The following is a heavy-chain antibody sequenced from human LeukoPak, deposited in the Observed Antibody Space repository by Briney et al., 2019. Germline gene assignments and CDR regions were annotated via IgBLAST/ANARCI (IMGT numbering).Heavy chain of an antibody. Sequence: SETLSLTCAVYGGSFSGYYWGWIRQPPGKGLEWIGSIYHSGSTYYNPSLKSRVTISVDTSKNQFSLKLSSVTAADTAVYYCARAEYYYDNYYFDYWGQGTLVTVSS. CDR1: GGSFSGYY. J-gene: IGHJ4*02. CDR3: ARAEYYYDNYYFDY. V-gene: IGHV4-34*01. D-gene: IGHD3-22*01. CDR2: IYHSGST.